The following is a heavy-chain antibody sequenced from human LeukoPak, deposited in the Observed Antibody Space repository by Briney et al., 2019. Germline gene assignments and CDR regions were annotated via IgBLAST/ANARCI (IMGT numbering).Heavy chain of an antibody. Sequence: GGSLRLSCATSGFTFSTYAMSWVRQAPGKGLEWVSLISGSGSGSHYADSVKGRFTISRDNSKNILYLHMNSLRADDTAVYYCARSGTEDGYNIYFDHWGQGTLVTVS. J-gene: IGHJ4*02. CDR3: ARSGTEDGYNIYFDH. D-gene: IGHD5-24*01. CDR1: GFTFSTYA. V-gene: IGHV3-23*01. CDR2: ISGSGSGS.